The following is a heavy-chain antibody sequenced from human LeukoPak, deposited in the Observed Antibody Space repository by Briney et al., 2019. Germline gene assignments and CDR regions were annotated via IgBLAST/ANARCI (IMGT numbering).Heavy chain of an antibody. V-gene: IGHV1-18*01. CDR3: ARDMVRGVIPRGNWFDP. CDR1: GYTFTSYG. CDR2: ISAYNGNT. D-gene: IGHD3-10*01. J-gene: IGHJ5*02. Sequence: ASVKVSCKASGYTFTSYGISWVRQAPGQGLEWMGWISAYNGNTNYAQKLQGRVTMTTDTSTSTAYMELRSLRSDDTAVYYCARDMVRGVIPRGNWFDPWGQGTLVTVSS.